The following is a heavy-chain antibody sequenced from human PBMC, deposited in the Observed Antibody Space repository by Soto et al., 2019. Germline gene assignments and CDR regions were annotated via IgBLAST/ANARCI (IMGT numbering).Heavy chain of an antibody. CDR1: GGSISSSSYY. J-gene: IGHJ2*01. Sequence: TSETLSLTCTVSGGSISSSSYYWDWIRQPPGKGLECIGSIYYSGSTYYNPSLKSRVTISVDRSKNQFSLKLSSVTAADTAVYYCARDNWGSDWYFDLWGRGTLVTVSS. D-gene: IGHD7-27*01. CDR3: ARDNWGSDWYFDL. CDR2: IYYSGST. V-gene: IGHV4-39*07.